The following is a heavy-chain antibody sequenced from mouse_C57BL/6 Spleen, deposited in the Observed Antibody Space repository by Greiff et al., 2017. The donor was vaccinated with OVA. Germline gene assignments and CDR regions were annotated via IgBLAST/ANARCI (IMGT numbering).Heavy chain of an antibody. CDR1: GYAFSSSW. CDR2: IYPGDGDT. J-gene: IGHJ4*01. V-gene: IGHV1-82*01. D-gene: IGHD3-3*01. Sequence: QVQLQQSGPELVKPGASVKISCKASGYAFSSSWMNWVKQRPGKGLEWIGRIYPGDGDTNYNGKFKGKATLTADKSSSTAYMQLSSLTSEDSAVYFCAREGDLYAMDYWGQGTSVTVSS. CDR3: AREGDLYAMDY.